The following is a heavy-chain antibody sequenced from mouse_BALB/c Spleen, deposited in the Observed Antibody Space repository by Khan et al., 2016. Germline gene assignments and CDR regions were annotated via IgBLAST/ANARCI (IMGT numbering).Heavy chain of an antibody. CDR3: ARDDRWFVY. Sequence: EVELVESGGGLVKPGGSLKLSCAASGFTFSDYYMYWVRQTPEKRLEWVATISDGGSYTYYPDSVKGRFTISRDNAKNNLYLQMSSLKSEDTAMYYCARDDRWFVYWGQGTLVTVSA. V-gene: IGHV5-4*02. J-gene: IGHJ3*01. CDR2: ISDGGSYT. D-gene: IGHD2-14*01. CDR1: GFTFSDYY.